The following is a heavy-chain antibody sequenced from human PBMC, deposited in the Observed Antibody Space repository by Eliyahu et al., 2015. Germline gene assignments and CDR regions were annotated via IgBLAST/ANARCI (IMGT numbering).Heavy chain of an antibody. V-gene: IGHV6-1*01. D-gene: IGHD5-18*01. CDR3: ARDRNVDTAMASFDY. CDR1: GXSVPSXSAA. Sequence: QVQLQQSGPGLVKPSQTLXLTCXIXGXSVPSXSAAWNWIRQSPSRGLEWLGRTYYRSKWYNDYAVSVKSRITINPDTSKNQFSLQLNSVTPEDTAVYYCARDRNVDTAMASFDYWGQGTLVTVSS. CDR2: TYYRSKWYN. J-gene: IGHJ4*02.